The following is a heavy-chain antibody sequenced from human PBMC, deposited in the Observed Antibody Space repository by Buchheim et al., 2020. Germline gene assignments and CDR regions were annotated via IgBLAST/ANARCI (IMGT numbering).Heavy chain of an antibody. J-gene: IGHJ6*02. CDR1: GGSISSYY. V-gene: IGHV4-59*01. D-gene: IGHD3-3*01. CDR2: IYYSGST. CDR3: ARADYDFWSGTYYYYGMDV. Sequence: QVQLQESGPGLVKPSETLSLTCTVSGGSISSYYWSWIRQTPGKGLEWIGYIYYSGSTNYNPSLKSRATISVDTSKNQFSLKLSSVTAADTAVYYCARADYDFWSGTYYYYGMDVWGQGTT.